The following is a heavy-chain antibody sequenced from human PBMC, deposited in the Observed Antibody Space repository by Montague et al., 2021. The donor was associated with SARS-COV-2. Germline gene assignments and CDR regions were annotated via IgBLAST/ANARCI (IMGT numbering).Heavy chain of an antibody. Sequence: SETPSLTCSVSGDSISRYYWSWIRQSDGKGLEWIGRIYTWGYVNXNPARQSRVSMSVDTSKSQVSLNVTSVTAADTAVYYCARAIWHLDVWGRGILVTVSS. V-gene: IGHV4-4*07. CDR3: ARAIWHLDV. J-gene: IGHJ2*01. CDR2: IYTWGYV. CDR1: GDSISRYY.